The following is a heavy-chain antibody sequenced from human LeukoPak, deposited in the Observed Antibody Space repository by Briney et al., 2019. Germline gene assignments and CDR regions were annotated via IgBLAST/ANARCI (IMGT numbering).Heavy chain of an antibody. Sequence: GGSLRLSCVVSGFTVSRNYMNWVRQAPEKGLEWVSVVYTGGSTHYCDSVKGRFSISRDGAKNTVYLQMDNLRAEDTAIYYCARISPTGVDPWGQGTLVTVSS. CDR2: VYTGGST. J-gene: IGHJ5*02. CDR1: GFTVSRNY. CDR3: ARISPTGVDP. V-gene: IGHV3-53*01. D-gene: IGHD3-3*02.